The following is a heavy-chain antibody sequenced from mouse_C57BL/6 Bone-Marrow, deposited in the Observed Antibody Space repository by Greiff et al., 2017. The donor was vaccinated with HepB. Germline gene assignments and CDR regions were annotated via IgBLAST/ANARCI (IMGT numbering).Heavy chain of an antibody. Sequence: EVQRVESGAELVRPGSSVKMSCKTSGYTFTSYGINWVKQRPGQGLEWIGYIYIGNGYTEYNEKFKGKATLTSDTSSSTAYMQLSSLTSEDSAIYFCARSGTTVVAKPSYWYFDVWGTGTTVTVSS. CDR2: IYIGNGYT. CDR1: GYTFTSYG. D-gene: IGHD1-1*01. CDR3: ARSGTTVVAKPSYWYFDV. V-gene: IGHV1-58*01. J-gene: IGHJ1*03.